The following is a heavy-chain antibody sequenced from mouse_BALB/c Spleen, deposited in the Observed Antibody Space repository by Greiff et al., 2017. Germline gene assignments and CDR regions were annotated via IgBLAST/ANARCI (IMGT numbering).Heavy chain of an antibody. V-gene: IGHV1S34*01. CDR2: ISCYNGAT. Sequence: LVKTGASVKISFKASGYSFTGYYMHWVKQSHGKSLELIGYISCYNGATSYNQKFKGKATFTVDTSSSTAYMQFNSLTSEDSAVYYCARGGYYGNYEFAYWGQGTLVTVSA. J-gene: IGHJ3*01. D-gene: IGHD2-1*01. CDR3: ARGGYYGNYEFAY. CDR1: GYSFTGYY.